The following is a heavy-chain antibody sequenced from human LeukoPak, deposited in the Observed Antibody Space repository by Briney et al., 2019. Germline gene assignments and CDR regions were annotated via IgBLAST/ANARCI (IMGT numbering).Heavy chain of an antibody. Sequence: SVKVSCKASGGTFSSYAISWVRQAPGQGLEWMGRIIPIFGTANYAQKFQGRVTITTDESTSTAYMELSSPRSEDTAVYYCARDLQASRGYFDYWGQGTLVTVSS. V-gene: IGHV1-69*05. CDR1: GGTFSSYA. CDR3: ARDLQASRGYFDY. J-gene: IGHJ4*02. CDR2: IIPIFGTA. D-gene: IGHD3-10*01.